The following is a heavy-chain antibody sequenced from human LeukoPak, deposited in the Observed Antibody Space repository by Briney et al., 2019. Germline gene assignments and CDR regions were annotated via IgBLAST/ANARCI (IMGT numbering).Heavy chain of an antibody. CDR2: ISSSSSYI. J-gene: IGHJ3*02. CDR3: ARSIRFSNAFDI. CDR1: GFTFSSYS. V-gene: IGHV3-21*01. D-gene: IGHD3-3*01. Sequence: GGSLRLSCAASGFTFSSYSMNWVRQAPGKGLEWVSSISSSSSYIYYADSVKGRFTISRDNAKNSLHLQMNSLRAEDTAVYYCARSIRFSNAFDIWGQGTMVTVSS.